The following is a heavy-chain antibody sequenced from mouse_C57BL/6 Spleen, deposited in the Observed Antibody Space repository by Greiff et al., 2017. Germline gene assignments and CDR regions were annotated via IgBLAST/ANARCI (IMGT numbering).Heavy chain of an antibody. V-gene: IGHV1-52*01. CDR3: ARYRGYDEVWFAY. J-gene: IGHJ3*01. CDR2: IDPSDSVT. Sequence: QVQLQQPGAELVRPGSSVKLSCKASGYTFTSYWMHWVKQRPIQGLEWIGNIDPSDSVTHYNQKFKDKATLTVDKSSSTAYMQLSSLTSEDSAVYYCARYRGYDEVWFAYWGQGTLVTVSA. CDR1: GYTFTSYW. D-gene: IGHD2-2*01.